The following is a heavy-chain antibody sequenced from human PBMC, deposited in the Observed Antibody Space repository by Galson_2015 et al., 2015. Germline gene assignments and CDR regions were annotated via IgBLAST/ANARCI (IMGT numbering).Heavy chain of an antibody. CDR1: EFTFSSFA. J-gene: IGHJ4*02. V-gene: IGHV3-30-3*01. D-gene: IGHD6-19*01. CDR3: VRDGNPYSSGWPKGY. CDR2: ISYDGYNQ. Sequence: SLRLSCAASEFTFSSFAMHWVRQAPGRGLEWVAVISYDGYNQHYADSVKGRFTISIDNSKNTLYLQMNSLRAEDTAVYYCVRDGNPYSSGWPKGYWGQGSLVTVSS.